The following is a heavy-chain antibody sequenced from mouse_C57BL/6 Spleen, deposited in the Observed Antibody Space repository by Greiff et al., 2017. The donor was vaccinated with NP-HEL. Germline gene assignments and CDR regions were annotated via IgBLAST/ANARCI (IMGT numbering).Heavy chain of an antibody. J-gene: IGHJ2*01. Sequence: QVQLQQPGAELVRPGTSVKLSCKASGYTFTSYWMHWVKQRPGQGLEWIGVIDPSDSYTNYNQKFKGKATLTVDTSSSTAYMQLSSLTSEDSAVYYCARFASYYGIDYWGQGTTLTVSS. CDR3: ARFASYYGIDY. V-gene: IGHV1-59*01. D-gene: IGHD1-1*01. CDR2: IDPSDSYT. CDR1: GYTFTSYW.